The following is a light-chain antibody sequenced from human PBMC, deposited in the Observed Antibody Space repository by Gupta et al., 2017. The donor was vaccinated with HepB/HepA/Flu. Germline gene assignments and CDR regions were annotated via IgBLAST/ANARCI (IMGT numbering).Light chain of an antibody. Sequence: EIVLTQSPGTLSLSQGERATLSCRASQSLSGSLLAWYQQKPGQAPRLLIYGASSRANGIPDRFTGSGSGTDFTLTINRLEPEDFAVYFCHQYGASPRTFGQGTKVEIK. CDR2: GAS. V-gene: IGKV3-20*01. CDR3: HQYGASPRT. J-gene: IGKJ1*01. CDR1: QSLSGSL.